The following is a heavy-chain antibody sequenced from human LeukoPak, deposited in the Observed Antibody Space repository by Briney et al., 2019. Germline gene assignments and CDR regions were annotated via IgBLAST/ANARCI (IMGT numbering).Heavy chain of an antibody. D-gene: IGHD2-15*01. J-gene: IGHJ6*03. CDR3: ARTDGYCSGGSCYSRTWYYYMDV. Sequence: ASVKVSCKASGYTFTGYYMHWVRQAPGQGLEWMGWINPNSGGTNYAQKFQGRVTMTRDTSISTAYMELSRLRSDDTAVYYCARTDGYCSGGSCYSRTWYYYMDVWGKGTTVTVSS. CDR1: GYTFTGYY. V-gene: IGHV1-2*02. CDR2: INPNSGGT.